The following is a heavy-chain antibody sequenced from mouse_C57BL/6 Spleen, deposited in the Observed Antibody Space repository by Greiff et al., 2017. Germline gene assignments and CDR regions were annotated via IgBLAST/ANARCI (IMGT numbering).Heavy chain of an antibody. CDR3: ARDGYYVWFAY. V-gene: IGHV1-4*01. Sequence: VQLQESGAELARPGASVKMSCKASGYTFTSYTMHWVKQRPGQGLEWIGYINPSSGSTKYNQKFKDKATLTADKSSSTAYMQLSSLTSEDSAVYYCARDGYYVWFAYWGQGTLVTVSA. CDR1: GYTFTSYT. D-gene: IGHD2-3*01. J-gene: IGHJ3*01. CDR2: INPSSGST.